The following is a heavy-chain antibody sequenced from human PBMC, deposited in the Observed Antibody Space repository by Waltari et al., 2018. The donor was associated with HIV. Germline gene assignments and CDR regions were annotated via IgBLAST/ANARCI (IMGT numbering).Heavy chain of an antibody. D-gene: IGHD3-10*01. V-gene: IGHV4-4*02. Sequence: QVQLQESCPGLVKPSGTLSLTCAVSGGSFSSNNWWSLLRQSPGKGLEWIGQISHIGSTNKNPSLRSRLTMSVDKSKNQFSLELTSVTAADTAVYYCAKDQFLGSSYYMDVWGIGTTVTVSS. CDR1: GGSFSSNNW. J-gene: IGHJ6*03. CDR3: AKDQFLGSSYYMDV. CDR2: ISHIGST.